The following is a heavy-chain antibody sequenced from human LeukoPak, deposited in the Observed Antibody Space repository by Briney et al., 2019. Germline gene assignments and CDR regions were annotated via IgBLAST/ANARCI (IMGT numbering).Heavy chain of an antibody. D-gene: IGHD3-16*01. CDR2: ISYDGSNK. J-gene: IGHJ4*02. Sequence: PGGSLRLSCAASGFTFSSYAMHWVRQAPGKGLEWVAVISYDGSNKYYADSVKGRFTISRDNSKNTLYLQMNSLRAEDTAVYYCARGSSTRGRVFDYWGQGTLVTVSS. CDR3: ARGSSTRGRVFDY. V-gene: IGHV3-30-3*01. CDR1: GFTFSSYA.